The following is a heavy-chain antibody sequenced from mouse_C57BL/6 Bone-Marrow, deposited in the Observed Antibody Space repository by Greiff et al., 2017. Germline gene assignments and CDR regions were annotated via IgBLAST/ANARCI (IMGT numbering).Heavy chain of an antibody. Sequence: VQLQQSGAELVRPGASVKLSCTASGFNIKDDYMHWVKQRPEQGLEWIGWIDPENGDTEYASKFQGKATITADKSSNTAYLQLSSLTSEDTAVYYCTPDGYPFAYWGQGTLVTVSA. D-gene: IGHD2-3*01. J-gene: IGHJ3*01. V-gene: IGHV14-4*01. CDR1: GFNIKDDY. CDR3: TPDGYPFAY. CDR2: IDPENGDT.